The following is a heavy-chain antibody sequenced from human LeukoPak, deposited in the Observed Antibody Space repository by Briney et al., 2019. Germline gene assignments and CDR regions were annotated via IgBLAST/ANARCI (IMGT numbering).Heavy chain of an antibody. Sequence: GGSLRLSCAASGFTFSSLAMSWVRQAPGKGLEWVSDISGSGDITDYADSVKGRFTISRDNSKNTVYLQMNSLRAEDTAVYYCAKDVRGSCSGANCYYWGQGTLVTVSS. CDR3: AKDVRGSCSGANCYY. CDR1: GFTFSSLA. V-gene: IGHV3-23*01. D-gene: IGHD2-15*01. J-gene: IGHJ4*02. CDR2: ISGSGDIT.